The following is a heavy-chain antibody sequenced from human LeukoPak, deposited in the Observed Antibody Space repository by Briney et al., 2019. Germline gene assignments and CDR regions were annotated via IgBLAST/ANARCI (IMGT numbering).Heavy chain of an antibody. CDR1: GFTFSSYA. CDR2: ISGSGGST. CDR3: ARSTSYHFDS. D-gene: IGHD2-2*01. Sequence: GGSLRLSCAASGFTFSSYAMSWVRQAPGKGLEWVSGISGSGGSTYYADSVKGRFTISRDNSKNTLYLQMNSLRAEDTAVYYCARSTSYHFDSWGQGTLVTVSS. J-gene: IGHJ4*02. V-gene: IGHV3-23*01.